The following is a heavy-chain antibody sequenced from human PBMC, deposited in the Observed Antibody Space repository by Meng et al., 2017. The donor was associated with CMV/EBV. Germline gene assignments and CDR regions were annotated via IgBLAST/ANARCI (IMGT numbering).Heavy chain of an antibody. J-gene: IGHJ5*02. CDR1: GFTLSSYA. CDR3: AKDSGSSSGDWFDP. D-gene: IGHD6-6*01. Sequence: AAGFTLSSYAMSWVRQDPGKGLQWVSAISGSGGSIYYADSVKGRLTITRENYKNTMYLQMNSLRAEETAVYYCAKDSGSSSGDWFDPCGQGTLVTVSS. CDR2: ISGSGGSI. V-gene: IGHV3-23*01.